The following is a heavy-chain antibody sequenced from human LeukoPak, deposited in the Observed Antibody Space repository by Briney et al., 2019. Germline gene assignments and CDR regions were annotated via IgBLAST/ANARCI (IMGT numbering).Heavy chain of an antibody. Sequence: SQTLSLTCALSGDSLSSNSVTGDWVRQSPSRGLEWRGRTYYRSRWYKDYAVSVRGRITFNPDTSKNQFSLNLNSVTPEDTAVYYCARRLTQYDCFDPWGQGILVTVS. J-gene: IGHJ5*02. V-gene: IGHV6-1*01. CDR2: TYYRSRWYK. CDR3: ARRLTQYDCFDP. CDR1: GDSLSSNSVT. D-gene: IGHD3-3*01.